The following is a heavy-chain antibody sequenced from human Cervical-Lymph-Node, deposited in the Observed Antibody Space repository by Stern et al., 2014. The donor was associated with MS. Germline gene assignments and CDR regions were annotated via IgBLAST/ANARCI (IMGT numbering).Heavy chain of an antibody. CDR3: ARSSTVTPNAFDI. D-gene: IGHD4-17*01. Sequence: QLQLQESGSGLVKPSQTLSLTCAVSGGSISSGGYSWSWIRQPPGKGLEWIGYIYHCGSTYYIPSLKSRVTISVDRSKNQFSLKLSSVTAADTAVYYCARSSTVTPNAFDIWGQGTMVTVSS. CDR2: IYHCGST. J-gene: IGHJ3*02. V-gene: IGHV4-30-2*01. CDR1: GGSISSGGYS.